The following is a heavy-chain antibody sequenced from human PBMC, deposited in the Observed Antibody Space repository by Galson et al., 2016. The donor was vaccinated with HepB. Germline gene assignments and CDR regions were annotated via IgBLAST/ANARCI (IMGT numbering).Heavy chain of an antibody. CDR2: IKQDGSEK. V-gene: IGHV3-7*05. D-gene: IGHD3-10*01. CDR3: ARRRGSGSHDY. CDR1: GFTFSNYW. Sequence: SLRLSCAASGFTFSNYWMSWVRQAPGKGLEWLANIKQDGSEKYYVDSVRGRFTISRDNAMNSLYLQMNSLRAEDTAVYYCARRRGSGSHDYWGQGTLVTVSS. J-gene: IGHJ4*02.